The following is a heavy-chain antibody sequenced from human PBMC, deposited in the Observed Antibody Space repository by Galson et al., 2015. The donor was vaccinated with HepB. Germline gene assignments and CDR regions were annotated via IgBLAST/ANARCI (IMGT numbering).Heavy chain of an antibody. CDR2: ITNSGGRR. D-gene: IGHD6-6*01. V-gene: IGHV3-23*01. CDR1: GFRFNIYD. CDR3: GKGAYMSSYSLYGMDA. Sequence: SLRLSCAASGFRFNIYDMSWVRQAPGKGLEWVSGITNSGGRRYYAGPGKGRFTISRDDSKNTVFMQMSSLRAEDTAIYYCGKGAYMSSYSLYGMDAWGQGTTVIVSS. J-gene: IGHJ6*02.